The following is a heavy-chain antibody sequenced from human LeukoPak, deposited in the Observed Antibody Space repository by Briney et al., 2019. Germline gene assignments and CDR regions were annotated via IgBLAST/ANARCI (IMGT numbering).Heavy chain of an antibody. Sequence: GGSLRLSCAASGFASGFTFSDYAVSWVRQAPGKGLEWVASINGRGATIYYADSVKGRFTISRDNSQNTLYLQMNSMRGDDSAVYRCAKAPETGEGYYFYYMDVWGKGTTVTVSS. CDR1: GFTFSDYA. V-gene: IGHV3-23*01. J-gene: IGHJ6*03. CDR2: INGRGATI. CDR3: AKAPETGEGYYFYYMDV. D-gene: IGHD7-27*01.